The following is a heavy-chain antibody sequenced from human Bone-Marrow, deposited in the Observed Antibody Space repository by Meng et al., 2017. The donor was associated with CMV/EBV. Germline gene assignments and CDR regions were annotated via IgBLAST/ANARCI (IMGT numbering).Heavy chain of an antibody. Sequence: ASVKVSCKASGYTFTGYYMHWVRQAPGQGLEWMGWINPNSGGTNYAQKFQGRVTMTRDTSISTAYMELSWLRSDDKSSYYGSRGGYSFSYWGQGKLVTVSS. D-gene: IGHD6-13*01. J-gene: IGHJ4*02. CDR3: SRGGYSFSY. CDR1: GYTFTGYY. CDR2: INPNSGGT. V-gene: IGHV1-2*02.